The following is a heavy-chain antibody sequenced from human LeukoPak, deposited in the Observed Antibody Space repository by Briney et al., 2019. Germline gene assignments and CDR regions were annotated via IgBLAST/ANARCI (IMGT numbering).Heavy chain of an antibody. D-gene: IGHD3-16*01. CDR1: GFTFSSYW. CDR3: ARWGVLDGMDV. V-gene: IGHV3-74*01. CDR2: INGDGSNS. Sequence: GGSLRLSCAGYGFTFSSYWMHWVRKAPGKGLVWVSRINGDGSNSAYADSVKGRFTISRDNAKNTLYLQMNSLRAEDTAVYYCARWGVLDGMDVWGQGTTVTVSS. J-gene: IGHJ6*02.